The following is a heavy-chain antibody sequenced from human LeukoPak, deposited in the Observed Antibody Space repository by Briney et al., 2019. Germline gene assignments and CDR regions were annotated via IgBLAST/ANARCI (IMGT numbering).Heavy chain of an antibody. CDR3: ARVWYYDSWSGYSLPYFDY. CDR1: GGSFSGYY. J-gene: IGHJ4*02. V-gene: IGHV4-34*01. Sequence: SETLSLTCAVYGGSFSGYYWSWIRQPPGKGLEWIGEINHSGSTNYNPSLKSRVTISVDTSKNQFSLKLSSVTAADTAVYYCARVWYYDSWSGYSLPYFDYWGQGTLVTVSS. D-gene: IGHD3-3*01. CDR2: INHSGST.